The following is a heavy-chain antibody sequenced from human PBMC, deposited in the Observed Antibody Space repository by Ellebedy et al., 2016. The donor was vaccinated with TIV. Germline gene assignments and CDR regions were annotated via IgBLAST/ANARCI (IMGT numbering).Heavy chain of an antibody. Sequence: AASVKVSCKASGYSLTSNGISWVRQAPGQGLEWMGWISAYNGNTNYAQTLQGRVTMTTDTSTSTAYMDLRSLRSDDTALYYCARETAVAGTRRAFDYWGQGTLVTVSP. D-gene: IGHD6-19*01. J-gene: IGHJ4*02. V-gene: IGHV1-18*01. CDR2: ISAYNGNT. CDR3: ARETAVAGTRRAFDY. CDR1: GYSLTSNG.